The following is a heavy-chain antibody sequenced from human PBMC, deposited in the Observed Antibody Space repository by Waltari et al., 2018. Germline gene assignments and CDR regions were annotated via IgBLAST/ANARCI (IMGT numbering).Heavy chain of an antibody. Sequence: QVRLQASGPGLVKPSETLSLTCGVSAQSRRGGFCCGWTRQPPGRGLAWIGIVLRSGTTYYNPSLKGPVSISLDSSKSQFSLKLTSVTAADTAVYYCATWGFSSSWDHYFDYWGQGILVTVSS. CDR2: VLRSGTT. D-gene: IGHD2-15*01. CDR3: ATWGFSSSWDHYFDY. J-gene: IGHJ4*02. V-gene: IGHV4-38-2*01. CDR1: AQSRRGGFC.